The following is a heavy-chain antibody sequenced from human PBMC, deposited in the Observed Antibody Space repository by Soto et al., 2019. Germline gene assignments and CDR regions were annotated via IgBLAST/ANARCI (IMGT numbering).Heavy chain of an antibody. CDR2: INHSGST. J-gene: IGHJ4*02. V-gene: IGHV4-34*01. Sequence: SETLSLTCAVYGGSFSGYYWSWIRQPPGKGLEWIGEINHSGSTNYNPSLKSRVTISVDTSKNQFSLKLSSVTAADTAVYYCARGGRMTTLYYFDYWGQGTLVTVSS. CDR1: GGSFSGYY. D-gene: IGHD4-17*01. CDR3: ARGGRMTTLYYFDY.